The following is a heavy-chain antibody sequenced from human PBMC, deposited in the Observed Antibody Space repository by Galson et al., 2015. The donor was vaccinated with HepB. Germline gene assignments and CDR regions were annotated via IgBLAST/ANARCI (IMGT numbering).Heavy chain of an antibody. Sequence: SGFTFSSYGMHWVRQAPGKGLEWVAVISYDGSNKYYADSVKGRFTISRDNSKNTLYLQMNSLRAEDTAVYYCAKDQGAGTIDYWGQGTLVTVSS. CDR3: AKDQGAGTIDY. CDR1: GFTFSSYG. V-gene: IGHV3-30*18. D-gene: IGHD1-1*01. J-gene: IGHJ4*02. CDR2: ISYDGSNK.